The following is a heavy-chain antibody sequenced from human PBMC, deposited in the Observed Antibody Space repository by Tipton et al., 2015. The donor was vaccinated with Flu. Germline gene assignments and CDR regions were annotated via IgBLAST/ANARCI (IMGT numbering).Heavy chain of an antibody. CDR3: ARDYDILTGPGAFDI. Sequence: TLSLTCTVSGGSISSSSYYWGWIRQPPGKGLEWIGSIYYSGSTYYNPSLKSRVTISVDTSKNQFSLKLSSVTAADTAVYYSARDYDILTGPGAFDIWGQGTMVTVSS. CDR1: GGSISSSSYY. J-gene: IGHJ3*02. CDR2: IYYSGST. D-gene: IGHD3-9*01. V-gene: IGHV4-39*07.